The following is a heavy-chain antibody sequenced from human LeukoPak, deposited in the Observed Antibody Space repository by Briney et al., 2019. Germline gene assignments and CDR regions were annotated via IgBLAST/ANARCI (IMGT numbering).Heavy chain of an antibody. CDR3: AIELAWVGRGVITITEGSGFDY. CDR1: GFTFSSYS. Sequence: GGSLRLSCAASGFTFSSYSMNWVRQAPGKGLEGVSSISSSSSYIYYADSVKGRFTISRDNATTSLYLQMNSLRAEDTAVYYCAIELAWVGRGVITITEGSGFDYWGQGTLVTVSS. D-gene: IGHD3-10*01. J-gene: IGHJ4*02. V-gene: IGHV3-21*01. CDR2: ISSSSSYI.